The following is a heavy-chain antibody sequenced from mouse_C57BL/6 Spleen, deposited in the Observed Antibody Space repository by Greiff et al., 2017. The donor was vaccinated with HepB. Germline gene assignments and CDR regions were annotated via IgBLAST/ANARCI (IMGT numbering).Heavy chain of an antibody. J-gene: IGHJ1*03. D-gene: IGHD2-1*01. Sequence: VQLQQSGPVLVKPGASVKMSCKASGYTFTDYYMNWVKQSHGKSLEWIGVINPYNGGTSYNQKFKGKATLTVDKSSSTAYMELNSLTSEDSAVYYCARIFYGNRYFDVWGTGTTVTVSS. CDR2: INPYNGGT. V-gene: IGHV1-19*01. CDR3: ARIFYGNRYFDV. CDR1: GYTFTDYY.